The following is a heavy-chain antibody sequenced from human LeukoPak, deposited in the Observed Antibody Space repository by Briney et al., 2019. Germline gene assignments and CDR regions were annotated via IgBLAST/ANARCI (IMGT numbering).Heavy chain of an antibody. CDR2: IYPRGST. V-gene: IGHV4-61*02. J-gene: IGHJ4*02. Sequence: SETLSLTCTVSGGSISSTGYYWTWVRRPAGKGLEWIGRIYPRGSTLYNPSLKSRVTLSVDTSKSQFSLRLSSVTAADTAVYYCARVVRAGIYFDSWGQGTLVTVSS. D-gene: IGHD2-2*01. CDR3: ARVVRAGIYFDS. CDR1: GGSISSTGYY.